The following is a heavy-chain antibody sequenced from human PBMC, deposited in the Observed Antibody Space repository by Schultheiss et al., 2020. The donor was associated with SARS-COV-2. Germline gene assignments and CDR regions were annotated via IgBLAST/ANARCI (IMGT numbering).Heavy chain of an antibody. CDR2: INHSGST. CDR1: GGSFSGYY. Sequence: SETLSLTCAVYGGSFSGYYWSWIRQPPGKGLEWIGEINHSGSTNYNPSLKSRVTISVDTSKNQFSLKLSSVTAADTAVYYCARQGDFWSGYYHNWFDPWGQGTLVTVSS. J-gene: IGHJ5*02. V-gene: IGHV4-34*01. CDR3: ARQGDFWSGYYHNWFDP. D-gene: IGHD3-3*01.